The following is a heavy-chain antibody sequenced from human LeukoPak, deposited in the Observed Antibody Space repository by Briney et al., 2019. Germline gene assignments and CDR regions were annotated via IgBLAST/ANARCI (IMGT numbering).Heavy chain of an antibody. V-gene: IGHV3-9*01. CDR3: ARQRRYCSGDSCYQRTFDF. D-gene: IGHD2-15*01. J-gene: IGHJ4*02. CDR2: ISWDSNTI. CDR1: GFTFDDYA. Sequence: GGSLRLSCAASGFTFDDYAMHWVRQAPGKGLEWVSGISWDSNTIGYVDSVKGRFTISRDNAKNSVYMQMNSLRAEDTAVYSCARQRRYCSGDSCYQRTFDFWGQGTLVTVSS.